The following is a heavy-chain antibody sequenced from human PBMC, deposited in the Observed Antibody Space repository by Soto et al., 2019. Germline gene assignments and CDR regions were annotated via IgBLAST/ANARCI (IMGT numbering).Heavy chain of an antibody. V-gene: IGHV3-23*01. J-gene: IGHJ4*02. CDR2: ISGSGGST. D-gene: IGHD3-10*01. CDR3: ARERARKGGSGNYWIRPLFDF. Sequence: GGSLRLSCAASGFTFSSYAMSWVRQAPGKGLEWVSGISGSGGSTDYANSGKGRFTISRDNSKNTLYLQMNSLRAEDKAEYYCARERARKGGSGNYWIRPLFDFWGQGTLVTVSS. CDR1: GFTFSSYA.